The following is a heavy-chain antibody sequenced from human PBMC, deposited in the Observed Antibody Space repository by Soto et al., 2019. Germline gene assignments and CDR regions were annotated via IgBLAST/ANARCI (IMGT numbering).Heavy chain of an antibody. V-gene: IGHV4-31*03. D-gene: IGHD1-1*01. CDR2: IYYSGST. J-gene: IGHJ4*02. CDR3: ARHLVFLEVDY. Sequence: SETLSLPCTVSGGSISSGGYYWSWIRQHPGKGLEWIGYIYYSGSTYYNPSLKSRVTISVDTSKNQFSLKLSSVTAADTAVYYCARHLVFLEVDYWGQGTLVTVSS. CDR1: GGSISSGGYY.